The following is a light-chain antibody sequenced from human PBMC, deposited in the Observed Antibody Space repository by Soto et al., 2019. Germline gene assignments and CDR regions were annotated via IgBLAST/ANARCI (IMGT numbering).Light chain of an antibody. CDR1: SGHSNYA. CDR3: QTWGTGIRV. V-gene: IGLV4-69*01. CDR2: LNSDGSH. Sequence: QPVLTQSPSASASLGASVKLTCTLSSGHSNYAIAWHQQQPQKGPRFLMNLNSDGSHSKGDGVPDRFSGSSSGAERYLTISSLQSEDEADYYCQTWGTGIRVFGTGTKVTVL. J-gene: IGLJ1*01.